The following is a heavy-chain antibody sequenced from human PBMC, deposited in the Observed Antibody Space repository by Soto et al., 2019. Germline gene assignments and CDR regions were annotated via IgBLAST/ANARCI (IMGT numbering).Heavy chain of an antibody. J-gene: IGHJ6*02. Sequence: SETLSLTCAVFGGSFSGYYCIWIRQPQGKGLEWIGEINHSGSTNYNPSLKSRVTISVDTSKNQFSLKLSSVTAADTAVYYCARGTVQRWLPYYYYGMDVWGQGTTVTAP. D-gene: IGHD5-12*01. CDR1: GGSFSGYY. V-gene: IGHV4-34*01. CDR3: ARGTVQRWLPYYYYGMDV. CDR2: INHSGST.